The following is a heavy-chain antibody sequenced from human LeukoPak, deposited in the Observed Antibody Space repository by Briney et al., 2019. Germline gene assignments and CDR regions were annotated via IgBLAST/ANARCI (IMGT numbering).Heavy chain of an antibody. CDR3: ARELGGYSYGYYYYYGMDV. CDR2: IYYSGST. V-gene: IGHV4-31*03. Sequence: NPSETLSLTCTVSGGSISSGGYYWSWIRQHPGKGLEWIGYIYYSGSTYYNPSLKSRVTILVDTSKNQFSLKLSSVTAADTAVYYCARELGGYSYGYYYYYGMDVWGQGTTVTVSS. CDR1: GGSISSGGYY. D-gene: IGHD5-18*01. J-gene: IGHJ6*02.